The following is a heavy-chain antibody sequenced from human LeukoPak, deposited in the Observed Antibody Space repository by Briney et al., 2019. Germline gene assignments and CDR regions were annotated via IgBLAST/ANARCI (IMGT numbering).Heavy chain of an antibody. CDR3: AKDDGSGKNGMDV. CDR2: ISWDGGST. J-gene: IGHJ6*04. D-gene: IGHD3-10*01. Sequence: GGSLRLSCAASGFTLVDYAMHWVLQPPGKGLDGASLISWDGGSTYYADSVKGRFTISRDNSKNSLYLQMNSLRAEDTALYYCAKDDGSGKNGMDVWGKGTTVTVSS. V-gene: IGHV3-43D*04. CDR1: GFTLVDYA.